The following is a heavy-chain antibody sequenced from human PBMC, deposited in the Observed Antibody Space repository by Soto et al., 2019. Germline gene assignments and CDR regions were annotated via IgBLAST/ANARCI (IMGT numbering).Heavy chain of an antibody. J-gene: IGHJ6*02. CDR2: ISYDGSNK. D-gene: IGHD6-6*01. Sequence: PGGSLSLSCVDPGFTFTTYGMHWVRQAPGEGLEWVAVISYDGSNKYYADSVKGRFTISRDNSKNTLFLQMNSLRGEDTAVYYCAKESYSSSSYYYGMDVWGQGTTVTVSS. CDR1: GFTFTTYG. V-gene: IGHV3-30*18. CDR3: AKESYSSSSYYYGMDV.